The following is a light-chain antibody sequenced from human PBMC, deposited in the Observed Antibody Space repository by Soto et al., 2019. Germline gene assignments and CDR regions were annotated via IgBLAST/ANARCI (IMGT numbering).Light chain of an antibody. CDR1: NSNIGTNT. J-gene: IGLJ1*01. Sequence: QSALTQPPSASATPGQRVTISCSGSNSNIGTNTVNWYQQLPGTAPRLLIYTNNQRPSGVPQRFSGSKTGTFASLAIGGLQSEDGADYYCAAWDDSLGAYVFGTGTKVTV. CDR3: AAWDDSLGAYV. CDR2: TNN. V-gene: IGLV1-44*01.